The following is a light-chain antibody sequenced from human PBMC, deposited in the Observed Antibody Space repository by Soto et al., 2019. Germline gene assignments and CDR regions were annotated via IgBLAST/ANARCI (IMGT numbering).Light chain of an antibody. Sequence: QSVLTQPPSASGTPGQRVTISCSGSSSNIGSNTANWYQQLPGTAPKLLIYSHNQRPSEVPDRFSGSKSGTSASLAISGIQSEDEADYYCAAWDDSLYGDVFGTGTKLTVL. V-gene: IGLV1-44*01. CDR2: SHN. CDR1: SSNIGSNT. J-gene: IGLJ1*01. CDR3: AAWDDSLYGDV.